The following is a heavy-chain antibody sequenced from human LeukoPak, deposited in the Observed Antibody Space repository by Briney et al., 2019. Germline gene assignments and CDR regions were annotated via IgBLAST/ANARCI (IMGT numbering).Heavy chain of an antibody. V-gene: IGHV1-18*04. D-gene: IGHD2-15*01. CDR2: ISAYNGNT. CDR1: GYTFTGYY. J-gene: IGHJ4*02. CDR3: ARDPPSYCSGGSCYSDY. Sequence: GASVKVSCKASGYTFTGYYMHWVRQAPGQGLEWMGWISAYNGNTNYAQKLQGRVTMTTDTSTSTAYMELRSLRSDDTAVYYCARDPPSYCSGGSCYSDYWGQGTLVTVSS.